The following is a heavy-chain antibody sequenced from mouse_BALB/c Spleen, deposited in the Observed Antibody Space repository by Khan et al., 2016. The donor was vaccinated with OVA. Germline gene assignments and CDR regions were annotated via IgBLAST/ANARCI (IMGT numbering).Heavy chain of an antibody. Sequence: DLVKPGASVKLSCKASGYTFTSYWINWIKQRPGQGLEWIGRIAPGSSNAYYNDTLKGQATLTLDTSSSTAYIQLNSLSSEDPAAFVCARENYSSRSCTALDYWGQGTSVTVSS. J-gene: IGHJ4*01. CDR2: IAPGSSNA. D-gene: IGHD1-1*01. CDR3: ARENYSSRSCTALDY. V-gene: IGHV1S41*01. CDR1: GYTFTSYW.